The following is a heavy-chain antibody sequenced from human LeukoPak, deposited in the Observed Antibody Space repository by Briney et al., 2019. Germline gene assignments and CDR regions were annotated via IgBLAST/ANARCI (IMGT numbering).Heavy chain of an antibody. J-gene: IGHJ6*03. V-gene: IGHV3-23*01. Sequence: GGTLRLSCAASGFTFSSYGMSWVRQAPGKGLEWVSAISGSGGSTYYADSVKGRFTISRDNSKNTLYLQMNSLRAEDTAVYYCAKSDGYYYYYYMDVWGKGTTVTISS. CDR1: GFTFSSYG. CDR2: ISGSGGST. CDR3: AKSDGYYYYYYMDV. D-gene: IGHD5-24*01.